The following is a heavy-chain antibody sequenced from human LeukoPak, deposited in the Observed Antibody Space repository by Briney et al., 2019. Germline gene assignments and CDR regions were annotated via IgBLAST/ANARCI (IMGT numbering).Heavy chain of an antibody. CDR3: AREAHDSIIVVVPAASWMDV. V-gene: IGHV3-48*04. CDR1: GFTFSSYS. Sequence: PGGSLRLSCAASGFTFSSYSMNWVRQAPGKGLEWVSYISSSSSTIYYADSVKGRFTISRDNAKNSLYLQMNSLRAEDTAVYYCAREAHDSIIVVVPAASWMDVWGKGTTVTVSS. J-gene: IGHJ6*04. CDR2: ISSSSSTI. D-gene: IGHD2-2*01.